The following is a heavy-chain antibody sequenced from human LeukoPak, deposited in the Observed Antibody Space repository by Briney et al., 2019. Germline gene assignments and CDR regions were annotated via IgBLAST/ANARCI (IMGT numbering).Heavy chain of an antibody. J-gene: IGHJ4*02. D-gene: IGHD1-26*01. CDR3: ATLGVGATIGLDY. CDR1: GYTFTVYY. Sequence: ASVTVSFKASGYTFTVYYMHWVRQAPGQGLEWMGWINPNSGGTNYAQKFQGRVTMTRDTSISTAYMELSRLRSDDTAVYYCATLGVGATIGLDYWGQGTLVTVSS. CDR2: INPNSGGT. V-gene: IGHV1-2*02.